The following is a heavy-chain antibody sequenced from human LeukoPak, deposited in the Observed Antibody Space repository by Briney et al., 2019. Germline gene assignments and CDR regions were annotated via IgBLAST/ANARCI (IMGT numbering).Heavy chain of an antibody. J-gene: IGHJ4*02. CDR3: ARDTYGSVSPFDY. CDR1: GFTFSSYE. Sequence: PGGSLRLSCAASGFTFSSYEMNWVRQAPGKGLEWVSYISSSGSTIYYADSVKGRFTISRDNAKNSLYLQMNSLRAEDTALYYCARDTYGSVSPFDYWGQGTLVTVSS. CDR2: ISSSGSTI. D-gene: IGHD3-10*01. V-gene: IGHV3-48*03.